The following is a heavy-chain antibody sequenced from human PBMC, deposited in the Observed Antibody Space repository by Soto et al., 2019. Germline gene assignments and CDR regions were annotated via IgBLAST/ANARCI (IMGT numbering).Heavy chain of an antibody. J-gene: IGHJ4*02. V-gene: IGHV1-46*01. Sequence: ASVNVSCKASGYTFTKFHIHWVRQAPGQGLEWMGMIDPSGGVTRDAQRFQGRITMTSDTSTSSVYMELRGLTSEDTAVYYCAGVVVGHGNYESIGCCFGQWGSGTVV. CDR1: GYTFTKFH. CDR2: IDPSGGVT. CDR3: AGVVVGHGNYESIGCCFGQ. D-gene: IGHD3-3*01.